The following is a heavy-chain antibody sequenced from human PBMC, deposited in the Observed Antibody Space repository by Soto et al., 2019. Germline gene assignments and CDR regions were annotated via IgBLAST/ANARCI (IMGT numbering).Heavy chain of an antibody. Sequence: GESLKISCKASGYSFTSYWIGWVRQMPGKGLEWMGIIYPGDSDTTYSPSFQGQVTISADKSISTAYLHWSSLKASDTAMYFCASSYSTSWYYFDYWGQGTLVTVSS. V-gene: IGHV5-51*01. CDR1: GYSFTSYW. CDR2: IYPGDSDT. D-gene: IGHD6-13*01. CDR3: ASSYSTSWYYFDY. J-gene: IGHJ4*02.